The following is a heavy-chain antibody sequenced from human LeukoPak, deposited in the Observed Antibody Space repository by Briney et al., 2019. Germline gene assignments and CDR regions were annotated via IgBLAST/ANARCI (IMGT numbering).Heavy chain of an antibody. CDR2: MSYDVSNK. Sequence: GGSLRLSCAASGFTFSSYAMHWVRQAPGKGLEWVAVMSYDVSNKYYADSVKGRFTISRDNSKNTLYLQMNSLRAEDTAVYYCAAGNYDTFHHYWGQGTLVTVSS. D-gene: IGHD3-22*01. CDR3: AAGNYDTFHHY. V-gene: IGHV3-30-3*01. J-gene: IGHJ4*02. CDR1: GFTFSSYA.